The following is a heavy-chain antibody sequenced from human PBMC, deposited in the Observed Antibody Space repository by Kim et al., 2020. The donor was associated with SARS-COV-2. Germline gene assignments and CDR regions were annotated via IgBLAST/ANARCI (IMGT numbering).Heavy chain of an antibody. CDR1: GFTFSSYA. J-gene: IGHJ3*02. Sequence: GGSLRLSCAASGFTFSSYAMSWVRQAPGKGLEWVSAISGSGGSTYYADSVKGRFTISRDNSKNTLYLQMNSLRAEDTAVYYCAKGDYYDILTGYYKVDDAFDILGQGTMVTVSS. CDR3: AKGDYYDILTGYYKVDDAFDI. V-gene: IGHV3-23*01. D-gene: IGHD3-9*01. CDR2: ISGSGGST.